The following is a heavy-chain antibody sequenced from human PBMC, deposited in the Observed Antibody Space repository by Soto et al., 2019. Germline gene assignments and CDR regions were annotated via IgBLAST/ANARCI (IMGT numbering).Heavy chain of an antibody. CDR2: ISGSGGST. CDR3: ARTYIKLYLGATGWFDP. Sequence: EVQLLESGGGLVQPGGALRLSCAASGFTFSSYALIRVLRSPGKGLEWVSAISGSGGSTYYADYVKGRFTISRDNSKNTLSLQMNSLTAEDTAVYYCARTYIKLYLGATGWFDPWGQGTMVTVSS. D-gene: IGHD1-26*01. J-gene: IGHJ5*02. CDR1: GFTFSSYA. V-gene: IGHV3-23*01.